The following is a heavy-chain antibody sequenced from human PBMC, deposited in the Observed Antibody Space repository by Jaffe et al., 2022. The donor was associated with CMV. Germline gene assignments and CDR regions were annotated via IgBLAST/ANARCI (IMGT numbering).Heavy chain of an antibody. V-gene: IGHV1-46*01. CDR3: ATQGVFGVVTHYFDY. Sequence: QVQLVQSGAEVKKPGASVKVSCKASGYTFTSYYMHWVRQAPGQGLEWMGIINPSGGSTSYAQKFQGRVTMTRDTSTSTVYMELSSLRSEDTAVYYCATQGVFGVVTHYFDYWGQGTLVTVSS. CDR2: INPSGGST. D-gene: IGHD3-3*01. J-gene: IGHJ4*02. CDR1: GYTFTSYY.